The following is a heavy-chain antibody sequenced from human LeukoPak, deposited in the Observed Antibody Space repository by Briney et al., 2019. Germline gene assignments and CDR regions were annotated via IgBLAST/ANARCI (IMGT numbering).Heavy chain of an antibody. V-gene: IGHV4-39*07. CDR3: AREVEQWLSPYYFDY. CDR1: GGSISSSNYY. J-gene: IGHJ4*02. CDR2: IYYTGTT. D-gene: IGHD6-19*01. Sequence: SETLSLTCTVSGGSISSSNYYWGWIRQPPGKGLEWIGSIYYTGTTYYNPSLRSRVTISVDTSKNRFSLKLISVTAADTALYICAREVEQWLSPYYFDYWGQGTLVTVSS.